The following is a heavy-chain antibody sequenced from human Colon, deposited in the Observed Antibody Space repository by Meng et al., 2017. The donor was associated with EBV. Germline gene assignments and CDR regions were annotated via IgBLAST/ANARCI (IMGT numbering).Heavy chain of an antibody. CDR1: GFTFSSYG. D-gene: IGHD5/OR15-5a*01. Sequence: QLVESGGGCVQHGESLTLSCTGSGFTFSSYGMHWVRQAPGKGLEWVGFIWHDGSNQYYVDSVKGRFTISRDNSKNTLYLQMSSLRAEDTAVYYCARDIVSRIPAYWGQGTLVTVSS. CDR2: IWHDGSNQ. CDR3: ARDIVSRIPAY. J-gene: IGHJ4*02. V-gene: IGHV3-33*01.